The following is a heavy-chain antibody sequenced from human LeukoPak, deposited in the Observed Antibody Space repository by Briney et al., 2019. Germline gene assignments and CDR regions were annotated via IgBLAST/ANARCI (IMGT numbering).Heavy chain of an antibody. D-gene: IGHD3-10*01. J-gene: IGHJ4*02. Sequence: SETLSLTCTVSGDSISSSSYFWGWIRQPPGKGLEWIGSIYYSGSTFYNLSLKGRVTISVDTSKNQFSMKLSSVTAADTAVYYCARLSYGSGSHYNFYFDFWGQGTLVTVSA. CDR1: GDSISSSSYF. V-gene: IGHV4-39*01. CDR2: IYYSGST. CDR3: ARLSYGSGSHYNFYFDF.